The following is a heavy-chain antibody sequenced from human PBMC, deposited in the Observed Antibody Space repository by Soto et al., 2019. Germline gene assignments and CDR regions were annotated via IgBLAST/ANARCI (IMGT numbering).Heavy chain of an antibody. Sequence: PSETLSLTCTVSGGPIRSYHWSWIRQPPGKGLEWIGYIYYSGSTNYNPSLKSRVTISVETSKNQFSLKLSSVTAADTAVYYCARGQYSSSWYWFDPWGQGTLVTVSS. CDR3: ARGQYSSSWYWFDP. CDR2: IYYSGST. J-gene: IGHJ5*02. D-gene: IGHD6-13*01. V-gene: IGHV4-59*01. CDR1: GGPIRSYH.